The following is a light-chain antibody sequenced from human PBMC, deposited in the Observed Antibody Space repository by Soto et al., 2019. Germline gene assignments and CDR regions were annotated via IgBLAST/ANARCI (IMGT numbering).Light chain of an antibody. J-gene: IGLJ3*02. V-gene: IGLV2-14*01. Sequence: QSALTQPASVSGSPGQSIAISCTGTSSGVGKYSYVSWFQQYPGNAPKLMIYEVSNRPSGVSNRFSGSKSGNTASLTISGLQGEDEADYYCSSFTTSSTWVFGGGPKLTVL. CDR2: EVS. CDR1: SSGVGKYSY. CDR3: SSFTTSSTWV.